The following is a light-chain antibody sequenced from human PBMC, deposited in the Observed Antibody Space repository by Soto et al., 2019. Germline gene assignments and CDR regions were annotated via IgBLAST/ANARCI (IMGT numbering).Light chain of an antibody. V-gene: IGKV3D-20*02. CDR2: GAS. CDR1: QSVSSSY. J-gene: IGKJ3*01. CDR3: QQRDNWPFT. Sequence: EIVLTQSPGTLSLSPGERATLSCRASQSVSSSYLAWYQQKPGQAPRLLIYGASSRATGIPDRFSGSGSGTDFTLTISSLEPEDFAVYYCQQRDNWPFTFGPGTKVDIK.